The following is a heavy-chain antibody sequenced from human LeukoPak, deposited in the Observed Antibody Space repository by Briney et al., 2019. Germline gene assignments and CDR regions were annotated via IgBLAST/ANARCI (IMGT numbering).Heavy chain of an antibody. CDR1: GYTFTSYG. D-gene: IGHD6-13*01. Sequence: SVKVSCKASGYTFTSYGISWVRQAPGQGLEWMGGIIPIFGTANYAQKFQGRVTTTTDESTSTAYMELSSLRSEDTAVYYCARGSPLAAAGYYYYYYMDVWGKGTTVTVSS. CDR3: ARGSPLAAAGYYYYYYMDV. J-gene: IGHJ6*03. V-gene: IGHV1-69*05. CDR2: IIPIFGTA.